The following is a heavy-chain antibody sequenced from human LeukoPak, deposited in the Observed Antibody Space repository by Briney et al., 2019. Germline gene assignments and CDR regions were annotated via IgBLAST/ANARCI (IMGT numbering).Heavy chain of an antibody. D-gene: IGHD3-10*01. V-gene: IGHV4-34*01. J-gene: IGHJ4*02. Sequence: PSETLSLTCAVYGGSFSGYYWSWIRQPPGKGLEWIGEINHSGSTNYNPSLKSRVTISVDTSKNQFSLKLSSVTAADTAVYYCARLVWFGDLEFDYWGQGTLVTVSS. CDR2: INHSGST. CDR3: ARLVWFGDLEFDY. CDR1: GGSFSGYY.